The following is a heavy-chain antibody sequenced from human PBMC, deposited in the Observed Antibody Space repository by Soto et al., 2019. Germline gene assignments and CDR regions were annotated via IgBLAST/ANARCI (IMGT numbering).Heavy chain of an antibody. CDR2: IHRSGKT. CDR3: ARTLVVVYTIIPDDFDV. CDR1: GYSIANGNY. Sequence: KSSETLSLTCDVSGYSIANGNYWGWIRQPPGKGLEWIGSIHRSGKTYYNPSLKSRVTISLDTSKNLFSLELTSVTAADTALYYCARTLVVVYTIIPDDFDVWGQGTLVTVSS. V-gene: IGHV4-38-2*01. J-gene: IGHJ4*02. D-gene: IGHD3-16*02.